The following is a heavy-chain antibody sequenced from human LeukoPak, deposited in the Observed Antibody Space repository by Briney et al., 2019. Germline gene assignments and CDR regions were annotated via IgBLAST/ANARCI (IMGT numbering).Heavy chain of an antibody. D-gene: IGHD5-18*01. V-gene: IGHV4-39*01. Sequence: KPSETLSLTCAVSSGSISTSNYYWGWVRQPPGKALEWIGNIFYSGSTYYSPSLKSRVTISVDTSKNQFSLKLSSVTAADTAVYYCARHPVDTAMGHYYYYYYMDVWGKGTTVTISS. CDR2: IFYSGST. CDR1: SGSISTSNYY. J-gene: IGHJ6*03. CDR3: ARHPVDTAMGHYYYYYYMDV.